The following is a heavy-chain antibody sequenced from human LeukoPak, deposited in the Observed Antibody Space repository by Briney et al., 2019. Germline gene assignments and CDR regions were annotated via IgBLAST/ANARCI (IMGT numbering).Heavy chain of an antibody. V-gene: IGHV3-30*02. Sequence: GGSLRLSCVASGFTFSTSGMHWVRHSPGKGLDWVAFIRNDGNKYNYAESVKGRFTISRDNSKNTLYLQMDSLSAEDTAVYYCVKVDTWGQGTLVTVSS. CDR3: VKVDT. CDR2: IRNDGNKY. D-gene: IGHD5-18*01. CDR1: GFTFSTSG. J-gene: IGHJ4*02.